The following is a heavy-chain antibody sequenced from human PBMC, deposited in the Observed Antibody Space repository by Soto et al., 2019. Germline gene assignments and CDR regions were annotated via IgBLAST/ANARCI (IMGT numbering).Heavy chain of an antibody. CDR3: ARDITYYDFWSGYYSFDY. V-gene: IGHV1-18*01. Sequence: ASVKVSCKASGYTFTSYGISWVRQAPGQGLEWMGWISAYNGNTNYAQKLQGRVTMTTDTSTSTAYMELRSLRSDDTAVYYCARDITYYDFWSGYYSFDYWGQGTLVTVSS. CDR2: ISAYNGNT. D-gene: IGHD3-3*01. J-gene: IGHJ4*02. CDR1: GYTFTSYG.